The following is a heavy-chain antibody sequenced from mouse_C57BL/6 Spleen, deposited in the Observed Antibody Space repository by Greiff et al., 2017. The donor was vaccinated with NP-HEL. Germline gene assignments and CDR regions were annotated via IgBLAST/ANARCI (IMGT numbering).Heavy chain of an antibody. CDR1: GYTFTSYW. CDR3: ARGWGLRRRGFDY. D-gene: IGHD2-4*01. V-gene: IGHV1-55*01. J-gene: IGHJ2*01. Sequence: VQLQQPGAELVKPGASVKMSCKASGYTFTSYWITWVKQRPGQGLEWIGDIYPGSGSTNYNEKFKSKATLTVDTSSSTAYMQLSSLTSEDSAVYYCARGWGLRRRGFDYWGQGTTLTVSS. CDR2: IYPGSGST.